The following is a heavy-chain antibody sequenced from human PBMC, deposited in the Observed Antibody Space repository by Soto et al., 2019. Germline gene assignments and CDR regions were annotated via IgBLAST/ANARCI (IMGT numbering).Heavy chain of an antibody. V-gene: IGHV5-51*01. Sequence: GESLKISCKGSGYSFTSYWIGWVRQMPGKGLEWMGIIYPGDSDTRYSPSFQGQVTISADKSISTAYLQWSSLKASDTAMYYCAGFPMVRGDTNYGMDVWGQGTTVTVSS. J-gene: IGHJ6*02. CDR3: AGFPMVRGDTNYGMDV. CDR2: IYPGDSDT. CDR1: GYSFTSYW. D-gene: IGHD3-10*01.